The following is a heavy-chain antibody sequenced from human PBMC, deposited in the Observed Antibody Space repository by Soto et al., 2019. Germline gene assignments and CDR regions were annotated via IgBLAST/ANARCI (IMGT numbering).Heavy chain of an antibody. Sequence: QVQLVQSGAEVKKPGASVKVSCKASGYTFTSYYMHWVRQAPGQGLEWMGIINPSGGSTSYAQKFQGRVTMTRDTSTSTVYMELSSLRSEDTAVYYCARARFTVTTFDWFDPWGQGTLVTVSS. CDR2: INPSGGST. CDR3: ARARFTVTTFDWFDP. V-gene: IGHV1-46*03. CDR1: GYTFTSYY. D-gene: IGHD4-17*01. J-gene: IGHJ5*02.